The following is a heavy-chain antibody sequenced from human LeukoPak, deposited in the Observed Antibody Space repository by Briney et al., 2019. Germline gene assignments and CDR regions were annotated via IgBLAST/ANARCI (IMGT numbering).Heavy chain of an antibody. CDR2: INPDGSWT. D-gene: IGHD2-21*02. CDR3: ARYEQRPGVTASDP. Sequence: GGSLRLSCAASGLTFSRYAMVWFRQAPGKGLVLVSCINPDGSWTLHADSVKGRFAISRDYARNALYLQMNSLGVEDTAMYYCARYEQRPGVTASDPWSQGTLVTVSS. CDR1: GLTFSRYA. J-gene: IGHJ5*02. V-gene: IGHV3-74*01.